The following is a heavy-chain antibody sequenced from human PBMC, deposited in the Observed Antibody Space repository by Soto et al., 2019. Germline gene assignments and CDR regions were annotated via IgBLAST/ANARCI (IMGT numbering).Heavy chain of an antibody. D-gene: IGHD2-2*02. CDR2: IGVYNGKT. J-gene: IGHJ6*02. V-gene: IGHV1-18*04. Sequence: QEQLVQSGGEVKKPGASVRVSCKASGYTFTKYGITWVRQAPGQGLEWMGWIGVYNGKTNYARKLQGRVIITANTTASTSYMALRSLRSDDTAVYYCSRARYCTSPSCYNHYYYGMDIWGQGTTVSVSS. CDR1: GYTFTKYG. CDR3: SRARYCTSPSCYNHYYYGMDI.